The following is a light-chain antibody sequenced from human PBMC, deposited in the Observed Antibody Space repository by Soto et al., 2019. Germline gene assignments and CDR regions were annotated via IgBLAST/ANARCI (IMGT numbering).Light chain of an antibody. CDR3: QQYNKWPQWT. V-gene: IGKV3-15*01. CDR1: QSISSN. Sequence: EIVMTQSPATLSVSPGERATLSCRASQSISSNLAWYQQKPGQAPRLLIYGASTRATGIPARFSGSGSGTEFTLTISSLQSADFAVYYCQQYNKWPQWTFGQGTKVDI. J-gene: IGKJ1*01. CDR2: GAS.